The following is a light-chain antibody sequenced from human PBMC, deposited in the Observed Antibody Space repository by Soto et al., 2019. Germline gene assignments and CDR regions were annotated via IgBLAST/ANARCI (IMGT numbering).Light chain of an antibody. Sequence: DIQMTQSPSSLSASVGDRVTITCRASQSISSWLAWYQQKPGKASKLLIYDASSLESGAPSRFSGSGSGTEFTLTISSLQPDDFATYYCQQYNSYWTFGQGTKVDIK. J-gene: IGKJ1*01. CDR3: QQYNSYWT. CDR1: QSISSW. V-gene: IGKV1-5*01. CDR2: DAS.